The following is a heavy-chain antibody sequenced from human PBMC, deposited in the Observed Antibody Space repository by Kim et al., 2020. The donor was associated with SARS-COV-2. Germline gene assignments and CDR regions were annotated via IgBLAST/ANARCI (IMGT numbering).Heavy chain of an antibody. Sequence: SVKVSCKASGGTFSSYAISWVRQAPGQGLEWMGGIIPIFGTANYAQKFQGRVTITADESTSTAYMELSSLRSEDTAVYYCARGFGELNPEEPFDYWGQGTLVTVSS. CDR1: GGTFSSYA. CDR3: ARGFGELNPEEPFDY. J-gene: IGHJ4*02. V-gene: IGHV1-69*13. D-gene: IGHD3-10*01. CDR2: IIPIFGTA.